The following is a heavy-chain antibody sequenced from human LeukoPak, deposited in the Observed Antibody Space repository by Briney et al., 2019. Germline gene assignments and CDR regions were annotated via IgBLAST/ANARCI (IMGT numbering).Heavy chain of an antibody. V-gene: IGHV1-2*02. Sequence: AASVKVSCKASGYTFTGYYMHWVRQAPGQGLEWMGWINPNSGGTNYAQKFQGRVTMTRDTSISTAYMELSRLRSDDTAVYYCAKLSIAARYHYMDVWGKGTTVTVSS. J-gene: IGHJ6*03. CDR1: GYTFTGYY. CDR3: AKLSIAARYHYMDV. CDR2: INPNSGGT. D-gene: IGHD6-6*01.